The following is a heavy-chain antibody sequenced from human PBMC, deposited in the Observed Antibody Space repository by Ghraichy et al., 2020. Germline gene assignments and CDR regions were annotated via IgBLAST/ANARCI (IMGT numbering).Heavy chain of an antibody. CDR1: GHTFALHS. Sequence: ASVKVSCKASGHTFALHSRNSMSHAPVQWLKRMGWMNPNSGNTAYAQKFLGRLTLTRNTSVTTAYLDLSSLTSEDTAVYYCARGGDYYSMDFWGQGTL. D-gene: IGHD2-21*02. J-gene: IGHJ4*02. V-gene: IGHV1-8*02. CDR2: MNPNSGNT. CDR3: ARGGDYYSMDF.